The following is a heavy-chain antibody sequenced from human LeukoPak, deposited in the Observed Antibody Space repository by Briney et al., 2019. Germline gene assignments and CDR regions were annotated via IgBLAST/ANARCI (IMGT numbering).Heavy chain of an antibody. CDR1: GLTFSTYS. CDR3: ATDVAPDSGWDLDY. Sequence: PGGSLRLSCAVSGLTFSTYSMTWVRQGPGKGLEWVSSIYNSGAKIFYADSVKGRFTISRDNSKNMLYLQMNSLRVEDTAVYYCATDVAPDSGWDLDYWGQGTLVTVSS. CDR2: IYNSGAKI. J-gene: IGHJ4*02. D-gene: IGHD6-19*01. V-gene: IGHV3-23*01.